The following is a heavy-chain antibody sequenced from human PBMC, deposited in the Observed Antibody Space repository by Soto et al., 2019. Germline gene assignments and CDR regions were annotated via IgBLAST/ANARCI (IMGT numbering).Heavy chain of an antibody. Sequence: ASVKVSCKASGYTFTIYGISWVRQAPGQGLEWMGWISAYNGNTNYAQKLQGRVTMTTDTSTSTAYMELRSLRSDDTAVYYCARDRSCSGGSCYPSDYWGQGTLVTVSS. V-gene: IGHV1-18*01. CDR2: ISAYNGNT. J-gene: IGHJ4*02. CDR3: ARDRSCSGGSCYPSDY. CDR1: GYTFTIYG. D-gene: IGHD2-15*01.